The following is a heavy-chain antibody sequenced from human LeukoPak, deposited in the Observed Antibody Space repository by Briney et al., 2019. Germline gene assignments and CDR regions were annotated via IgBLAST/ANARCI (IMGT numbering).Heavy chain of an antibody. J-gene: IGHJ4*02. Sequence: SETLSLTCSVSNDSISSYYWSWIRQPAGKGLEWIGRIYTSGNTNYNPSLKSRVTMSVDTSKNQFSLKLSSVTAADTAVYYCARKGWRPSDNKALAVAAYYFDYWGQGTLVTVSS. CDR3: ARKGWRPSDNKALAVAAYYFDY. CDR1: NDSISSYY. D-gene: IGHD6-19*01. V-gene: IGHV4-4*07. CDR2: IYTSGNT.